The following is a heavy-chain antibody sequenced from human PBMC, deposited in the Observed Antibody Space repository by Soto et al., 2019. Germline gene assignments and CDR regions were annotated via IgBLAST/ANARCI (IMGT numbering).Heavy chain of an antibody. CDR3: ARTRIQVWLQTYHYFYGMDV. Sequence: SETLSLTCTVSGDSISSNSHYWGWIRQPPGKGLESIANIYYDGNTYYNPSLKSRVTISLDTSKNQFSLRLNSVTAAGTALYYCARTRIQVWLQTYHYFYGMDVWGQGTTVTVS. V-gene: IGHV4-39*01. CDR2: IYYDGNT. CDR1: GDSISSNSHY. J-gene: IGHJ6*02. D-gene: IGHD5-18*01.